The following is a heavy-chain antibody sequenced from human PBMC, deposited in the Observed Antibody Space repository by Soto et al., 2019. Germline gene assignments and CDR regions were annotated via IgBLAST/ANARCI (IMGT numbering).Heavy chain of an antibody. CDR3: AKIGYNDWDFDY. Sequence: VQLMESGGGLVQPWGSLRLSCAASGFTFSRYWMAWVRQAPGTGLEGVANINQDVSQKLYVDSVRGRFTISRDNAKNSVYLQMNKLRADDTAVYYCAKIGYNDWDFDYWGQGTLVTVSS. D-gene: IGHD3-22*01. V-gene: IGHV3-7*01. J-gene: IGHJ4*02. CDR1: GFTFSRYW. CDR2: INQDVSQK.